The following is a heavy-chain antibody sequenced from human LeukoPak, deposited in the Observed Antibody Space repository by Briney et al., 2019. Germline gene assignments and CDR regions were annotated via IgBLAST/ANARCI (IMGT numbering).Heavy chain of an antibody. CDR1: GGSFSGYY. CDR2: INHSGST. D-gene: IGHD6-13*01. V-gene: IGHV4-34*01. Sequence: PSETLSLTCAVYGGSFSGYYWSWIRQPPGKGLEWIGEINHSGSTNYNPSLKSRVTISVDTSKNQFSLKLSSVTAADTAVYYCARGPYSSSWYLRSYYFDYWGQGTLVTVSS. J-gene: IGHJ4*02. CDR3: ARGPYSSSWYLRSYYFDY.